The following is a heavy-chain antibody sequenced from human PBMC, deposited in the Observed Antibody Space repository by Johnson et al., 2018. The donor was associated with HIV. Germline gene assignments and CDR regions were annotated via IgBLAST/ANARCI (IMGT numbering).Heavy chain of an antibody. J-gene: IGHJ3*01. CDR2: ISSSGSTI. CDR3: AKERWLHDAFDF. D-gene: IGHD3-22*01. V-gene: IGHV3-11*01. Sequence: QVQLVESGGGLVKPGGSLRLSCAASGFTFSDYYMSWIRQAPGKGLEWVSYISSSGSTIYYADSVTGRFTISRDNAKNSLYLQMNSLRDEDTAGYHCAKERWLHDAFDFWGQGTMVTVSS. CDR1: GFTFSDYY.